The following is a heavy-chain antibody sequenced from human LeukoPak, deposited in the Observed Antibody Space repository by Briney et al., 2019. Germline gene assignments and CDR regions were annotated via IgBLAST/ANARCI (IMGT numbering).Heavy chain of an antibody. D-gene: IGHD1-14*01. Sequence: PSETLSLTCAVYGGSFSGYHWSWIRQPPGKGLEWIGEINHSGSTNYNPSLKSRVTISVDTSKNQFSLKLSSVTAADTAVYYCARDRISINALDMWGQGTMVTVSS. V-gene: IGHV4-34*01. CDR1: GGSFSGYH. CDR3: ARDRISINALDM. CDR2: INHSGST. J-gene: IGHJ3*02.